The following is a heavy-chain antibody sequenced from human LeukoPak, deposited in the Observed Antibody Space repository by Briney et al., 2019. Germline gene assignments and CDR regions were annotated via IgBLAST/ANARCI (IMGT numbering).Heavy chain of an antibody. CDR3: ARDHDYGEGGNWFDP. Sequence: PGGSLRLSCVASGFTFTNYGFHWVRQAPGKGLEWVAVIWYDGSKTYYTDSVKGRFTISRDNSKNTLYLQMNSLRAEDTAVYYCARDHDYGEGGNWFDPWGQGTLVTVSS. D-gene: IGHD4-17*01. CDR2: IWYDGSKT. CDR1: GFTFTNYG. V-gene: IGHV3-33*01. J-gene: IGHJ5*02.